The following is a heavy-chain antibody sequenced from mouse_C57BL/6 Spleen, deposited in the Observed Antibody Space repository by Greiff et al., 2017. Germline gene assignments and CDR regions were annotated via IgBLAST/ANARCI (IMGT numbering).Heavy chain of an antibody. V-gene: IGHV1-69*02. CDR2: FYPYDGDT. Sequence: QVQLQQSGAELVKPGASVKMSCKASGYTFTSYWMHWVKQRPGKGLEWIGKFYPYDGDTKYNEKFKGKAPLTADKSSSTAYLELSSLTSDDSAVYYCARSGYDYDWFAVWGPGTLVTVSA. CDR1: GYTFTSYW. J-gene: IGHJ3*01. D-gene: IGHD2-4*01. CDR3: ARSGYDYDWFAV.